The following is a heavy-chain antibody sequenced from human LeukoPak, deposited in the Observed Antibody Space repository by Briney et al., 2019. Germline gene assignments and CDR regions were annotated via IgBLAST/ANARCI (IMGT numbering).Heavy chain of an antibody. CDR3: ARDPLGTAMVTIDY. V-gene: IGHV4-38-2*02. Sequence: SETLSLTCAVSGYSISSGYYWGWIRQPPGKGLEWIGSIYHSGSTYYNPSLKSRVTISVDTYKNQFSLKLSSVTAADTAVYYCARDPLGTAMVTIDYWGQGTLVTVSS. CDR2: IYHSGST. D-gene: IGHD5-18*01. J-gene: IGHJ4*02. CDR1: GYSISSGYY.